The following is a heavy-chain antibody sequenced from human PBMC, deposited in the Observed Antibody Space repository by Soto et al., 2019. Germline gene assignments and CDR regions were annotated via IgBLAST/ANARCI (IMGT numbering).Heavy chain of an antibody. CDR1: GGSISSYY. V-gene: IGHV4-59*01. J-gene: IGHJ5*02. CDR3: ARGVVPAAMFDP. Sequence: ETLSLTCTVSGGSISSYYWSWIRQPPGKGLEWIGYIYYSGSTNYNPSLKSRVTISVDTSKNQFSLKLSSVTAADTAVYYCARGVVPAAMFDPWGQGTLVTVSS. D-gene: IGHD2-2*01. CDR2: IYYSGST.